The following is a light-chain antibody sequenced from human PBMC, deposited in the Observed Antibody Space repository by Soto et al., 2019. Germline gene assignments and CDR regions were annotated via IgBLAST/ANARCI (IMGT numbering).Light chain of an antibody. CDR1: SSDDL. V-gene: IGLV2-23*02. CDR3: CSNGYSRPFQWV. Sequence: QSALTQPASVSGSPGQSITISCTGTSSDDLVSWYQQQPGKAPKLIIYEVSQRPSGSYDRFSGSKSGNTASLTISGLQTEDEADYYCCSNGYSRPFQWVFGGGTKVTVL. J-gene: IGLJ3*02. CDR2: EVS.